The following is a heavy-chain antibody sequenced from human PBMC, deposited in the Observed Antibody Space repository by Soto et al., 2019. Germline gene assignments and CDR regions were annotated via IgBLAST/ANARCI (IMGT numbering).Heavy chain of an antibody. CDR3: GFLSVYFADSSYYYYMDF. D-gene: IGHD3-9*01. V-gene: IGHV1-18*01. J-gene: IGHJ6*03. CDR1: GYTFTSYG. Sequence: ASVKVSCKASGYTFTSYGISWVRQAPGQGLEWMGWISAYNGNTNYAQKLQGRVTMTTDTSTSTAYTELRSLRSDDTAVYYCGFLSVYFADSSYYYYMDFWGTGTTVPVSS. CDR2: ISAYNGNT.